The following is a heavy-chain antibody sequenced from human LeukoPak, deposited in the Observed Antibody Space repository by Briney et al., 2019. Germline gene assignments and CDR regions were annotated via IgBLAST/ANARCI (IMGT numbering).Heavy chain of an antibody. D-gene: IGHD3-10*01. J-gene: IGHJ5*02. Sequence: SETLSLTCTVSGGSIRSYYWSWIRQPPGKGLEWIGYIYYSGSTNYNPSLKSRVSISVDTSKNQFSLKLSSVTAADTAVYYCARVRRRYYGSGSYRPLLWFDPWGQGTLVTVSS. V-gene: IGHV4-59*12. CDR3: ARVRRRYYGSGSYRPLLWFDP. CDR2: IYYSGST. CDR1: GGSIRSYY.